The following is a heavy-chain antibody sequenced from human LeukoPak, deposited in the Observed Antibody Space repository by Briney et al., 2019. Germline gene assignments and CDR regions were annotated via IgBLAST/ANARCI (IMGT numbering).Heavy chain of an antibody. CDR3: ARSRPSNQLRQWLVPNWFDP. V-gene: IGHV4-34*01. J-gene: IGHJ5*02. CDR1: GGSFSGYY. Sequence: PSETLSLTCAVYGGSFSGYYWSWIRQPPGKGLEWIGEINHSGSTNYNPSLKSRVTISVDTSKNQFSLKLSSVTAADTAVYYCARSRPSNQLRQWLVPNWFDPWGQGTLVTVSS. CDR2: INHSGST. D-gene: IGHD6-19*01.